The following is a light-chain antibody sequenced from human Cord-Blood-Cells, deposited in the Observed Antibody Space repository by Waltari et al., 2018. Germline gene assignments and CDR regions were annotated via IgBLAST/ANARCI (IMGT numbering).Light chain of an antibody. CDR3: AAWDDSLNGLYV. CDR1: SSNIGSNT. V-gene: IGLV1-44*01. CDR2: SNN. Sequence: QSVLTQPPSASGTPGQRVTISCSGSSSNIGSNTVNLYQQLPGTAPKLLIYSNNQRPSGVPDRFSGSKSGTSASLAISGLQSEDEADYYCAAWDDSLNGLYVFGTGTKVTVL. J-gene: IGLJ1*01.